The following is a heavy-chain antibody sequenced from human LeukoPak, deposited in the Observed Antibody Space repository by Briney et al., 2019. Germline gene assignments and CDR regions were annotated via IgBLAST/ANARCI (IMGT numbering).Heavy chain of an antibody. CDR1: GGSISSSY. CDR3: ARAPLYSGGSGWSIYYFYAMDV. J-gene: IGHJ6*02. V-gene: IGHV4-59*01. Sequence: SETLSLTCTVSGGSISSSYWSWVRQPPGKGLEWIGYIDNSGGTNYNPSLKSRVTISLDTPKSQFSLKLSSVTAADTAVYYCARAPLYSGGSGWSIYYFYAMDVWGQGTTVTVS. D-gene: IGHD6-19*01. CDR2: IDNSGGT.